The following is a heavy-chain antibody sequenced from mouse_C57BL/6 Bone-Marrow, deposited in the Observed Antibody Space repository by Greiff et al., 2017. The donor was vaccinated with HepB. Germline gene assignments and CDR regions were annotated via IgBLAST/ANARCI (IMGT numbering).Heavy chain of an antibody. D-gene: IGHD1-1*01. V-gene: IGHV1-59*01. Sequence: QVQLQQSGAELVRPGTSVKLSCKASGYTFTSYWMHWVKQRPGQGLEWIGVIDPSDSYTNYNQKFKGKATLTVDTSSSTAYMQLSSLTSEDSAVYYCARAYYYGSSPYYWGQGTTLTVSS. CDR1: GYTFTSYW. CDR3: ARAYYYGSSPYY. CDR2: IDPSDSYT. J-gene: IGHJ2*01.